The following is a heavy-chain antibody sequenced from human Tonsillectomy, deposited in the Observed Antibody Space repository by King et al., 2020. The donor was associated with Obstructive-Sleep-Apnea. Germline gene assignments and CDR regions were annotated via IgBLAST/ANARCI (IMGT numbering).Heavy chain of an antibody. CDR1: GFTFSDYS. V-gene: IGHV3-48*04. CDR2: ISSDSRNI. CDR3: ARDVISAYCSGGSCYPYYFDY. J-gene: IGHJ4*02. D-gene: IGHD2-15*01. Sequence: VQLVESGGGLVQPGGSLRLSCAASGFTFSDYSVNWVRQAPGTGLEWVAYISSDSRNIYYADSVKGRFTISRDNAKNSLYLQMNSLRAEDTAVYYCARDVISAYCSGGSCYPYYFDYWGQGTLVTVSS.